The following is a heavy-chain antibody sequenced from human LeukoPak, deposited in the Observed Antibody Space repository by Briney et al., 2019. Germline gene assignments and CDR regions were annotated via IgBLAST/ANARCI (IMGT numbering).Heavy chain of an antibody. Sequence: GGSLRLSCAASGFTFSSYSMNWVRQAPGKGLEWVSSISSSSSYIYYADSVKGRFTISRDNAKNSLYLQMNSLRAKDTAVYYCAREGIRGYFDYWGQGTLVTVSS. J-gene: IGHJ4*02. CDR2: ISSSSSYI. D-gene: IGHD3-10*01. CDR1: GFTFSSYS. CDR3: AREGIRGYFDY. V-gene: IGHV3-21*01.